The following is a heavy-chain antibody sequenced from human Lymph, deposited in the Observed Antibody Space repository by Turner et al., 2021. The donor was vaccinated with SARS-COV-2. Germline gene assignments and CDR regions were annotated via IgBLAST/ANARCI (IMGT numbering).Heavy chain of an antibody. J-gene: IGHJ2*01. V-gene: IGHV3-43*01. Sequence: EVQLVESGGVVVQPGGSLRPSCAASGFTFDDYTMHCVRQAPGKGLECVSLISWDGGSTYYADSVKGRFTISRDNSKNSLYLQMNSLRTEDTALYYCAKDQGSGSPYWYFDLWGRGTLVTVSS. D-gene: IGHD1-26*01. CDR3: AKDQGSGSPYWYFDL. CDR1: GFTFDDYT. CDR2: ISWDGGST.